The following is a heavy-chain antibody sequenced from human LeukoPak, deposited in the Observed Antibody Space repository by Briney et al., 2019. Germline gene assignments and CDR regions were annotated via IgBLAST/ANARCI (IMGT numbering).Heavy chain of an antibody. V-gene: IGHV4-4*07. D-gene: IGHD5-18*01. CDR2: IYTTGTT. CDR3: ARRGYSYGFSSWYFDL. Sequence: SETLSLTCTVSDTSINTYYWSWIRQPAGKGLEWIGHIYTTGTTNYNPSLKSRVTMSIDTSKNQFSLNLRSVTAADTAVYYCARRGYSYGFSSWYFDLWGRGTLVTVSS. J-gene: IGHJ2*01. CDR1: DTSINTYY.